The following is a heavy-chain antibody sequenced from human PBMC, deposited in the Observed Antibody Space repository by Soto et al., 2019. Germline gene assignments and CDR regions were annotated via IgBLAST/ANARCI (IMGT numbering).Heavy chain of an antibody. CDR2: IIPFHGVT. J-gene: IGHJ4*02. Sequence: QVQLVQSGAEVKKPGSSVKVSCKASGGTFSPYTINWVRQAPGQGLEWMGRIIPFHGVTNYAQKFQARVTITAKKTTSTAYMELSGLRFEDTAMYYCTRDWEITVSTWSFGGFWGRGTLVTVSS. CDR3: TRDWEITVSTWSFGGF. D-gene: IGHD3-10*01. V-gene: IGHV1-69*08. CDR1: GGTFSPYT.